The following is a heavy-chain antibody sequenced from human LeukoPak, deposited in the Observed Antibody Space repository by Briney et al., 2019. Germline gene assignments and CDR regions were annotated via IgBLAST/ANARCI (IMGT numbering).Heavy chain of an antibody. Sequence: GSLRLSCAASGFTFIQHSMNWIRQAPGKGLEWVAVVSHNGGLTFYADSVRGRFTISRDNSKNMHYLQVNNMTPGDTAVYFCAREMTRKGEFDFWGRGTLVTVSS. CDR3: AREMTRKGEFDF. J-gene: IGHJ4*01. V-gene: IGHV3-30*04. CDR2: VSHNGGLT. CDR1: GFTFIQHS. D-gene: IGHD1-26*01.